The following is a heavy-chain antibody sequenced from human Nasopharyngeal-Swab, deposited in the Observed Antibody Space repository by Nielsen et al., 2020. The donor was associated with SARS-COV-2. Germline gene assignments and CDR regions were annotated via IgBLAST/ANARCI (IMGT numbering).Heavy chain of an antibody. CDR3: AGTEGDGYDILTGYPNYYYGMDV. CDR1: GFTFSSYG. D-gene: IGHD3-9*01. CDR2: IWYDGSNK. Sequence: GGSLRLSCAASGFTFSSYGMHWVRQAPGKGLEWVAVIWYDGSNKYYADSVKGRFTISRDNSKNTLYLQMNSLRAEDTAVYYCAGTEGDGYDILTGYPNYYYGMDVWGQGTTVTVSS. J-gene: IGHJ6*02. V-gene: IGHV3-33*01.